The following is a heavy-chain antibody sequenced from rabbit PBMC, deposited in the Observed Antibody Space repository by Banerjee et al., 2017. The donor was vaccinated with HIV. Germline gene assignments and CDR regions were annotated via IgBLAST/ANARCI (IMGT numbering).Heavy chain of an antibody. CDR1: GFDFSVYG. CDR2: IEPIFGRT. CDR3: ARDSGSSFSSYGMDL. V-gene: IGHV1S7*01. J-gene: IGHJ6*01. Sequence: QLKESGGGLVQPGGSLKLSCKASGFDFSVYGLSWVRQAPGKGLEWIGYIEPIFGRTYYASWVNGRFTISSHNAQNTLYLQLNSLTAADTATYFCARDSGSSFSSYGMDLWGQGTLVTVS. D-gene: IGHD8-1*01.